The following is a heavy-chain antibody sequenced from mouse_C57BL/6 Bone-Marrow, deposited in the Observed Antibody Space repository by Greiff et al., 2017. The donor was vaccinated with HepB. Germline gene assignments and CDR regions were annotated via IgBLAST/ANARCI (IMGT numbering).Heavy chain of an antibody. CDR1: GFSLTSYG. CDR3: ARKGYDYDYAMDY. V-gene: IGHV2-2*01. J-gene: IGHJ4*01. CDR2: IWSGGST. D-gene: IGHD2-4*01. Sequence: VQVVESGPGLVQPSQSLSITCTVSGFSLTSYGVHWVRQSPGKGLEWLGVIWSGGSTDYNAAFISRLSISKDNSKSQVFFKMNSLQADDTAIYYCARKGYDYDYAMDYWGQGTSVTVSS.